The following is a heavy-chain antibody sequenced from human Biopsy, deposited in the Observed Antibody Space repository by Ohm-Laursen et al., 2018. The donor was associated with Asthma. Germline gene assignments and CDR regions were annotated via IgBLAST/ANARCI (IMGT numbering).Heavy chain of an antibody. D-gene: IGHD3-10*01. CDR2: ISVHNGDT. Sequence: EASVKVSCKASDYIFPRYYISWVRQAPGQGLEWMGWISVHNGDTKYAQKFQGRVSLTTDTSTGTSYMDLRSLRSDDSALYFFGLGEGGDQHSMVTLNSWGQGTLVTVSS. J-gene: IGHJ4*02. V-gene: IGHV1-18*01. CDR1: DYIFPRYY. CDR3: GLGEGGDQHSMVTLNS.